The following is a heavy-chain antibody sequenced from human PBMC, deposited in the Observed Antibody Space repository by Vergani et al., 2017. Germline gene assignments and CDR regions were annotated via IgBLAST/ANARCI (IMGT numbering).Heavy chain of an antibody. CDR3: AKEGYGDNFVHAFDI. CDR1: GFTFSSYG. V-gene: IGHV3-30*02. Sequence: QVQLVESGGGVVQPGGSLRLSCAASGFTFSSYGMHWVRQAPGKGLEWVAFIRYDGSNKYYADYVKGRFTISRDNSKTTLYLQMNTRRAEDTAVYYCAKEGYGDNFVHAFDIWGQGTMVTVSS. J-gene: IGHJ3*02. D-gene: IGHD4-17*01. CDR2: IRYDGSNK.